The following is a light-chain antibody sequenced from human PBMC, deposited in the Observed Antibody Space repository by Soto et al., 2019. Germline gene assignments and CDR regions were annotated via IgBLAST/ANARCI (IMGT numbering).Light chain of an antibody. V-gene: IGKV1-39*01. J-gene: IGKJ4*01. CDR1: QSISSY. Sequence: DIQMTQSPSSLSASVGDRVTITCRASQSISSYLNWYQQKPGKAPKLLIYGASRLQSGVPSRFSGSGSGTDFTLTISSLQPEDFATYYCQQSYSTPPTFGGGTKVEIK. CDR2: GAS. CDR3: QQSYSTPPT.